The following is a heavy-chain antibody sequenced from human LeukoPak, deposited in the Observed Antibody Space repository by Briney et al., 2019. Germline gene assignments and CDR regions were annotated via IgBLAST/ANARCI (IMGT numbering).Heavy chain of an antibody. J-gene: IGHJ4*02. D-gene: IGHD3-22*01. CDR3: ARDHYYDSSDLDY. Sequence: QPGGSLRLSCAASGFTFSSYGMHWVRQAPGKGLEWVAVIWYDGSNKYYADSVKGRFTISRDNSKNTLYLQMNSLRAEDTAVYYCARDHYYDSSDLDYWGQGTLVTVSS. CDR2: IWYDGSNK. CDR1: GFTFSSYG. V-gene: IGHV3-33*01.